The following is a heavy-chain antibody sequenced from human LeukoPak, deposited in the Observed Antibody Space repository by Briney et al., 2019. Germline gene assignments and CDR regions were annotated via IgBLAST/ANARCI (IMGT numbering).Heavy chain of an antibody. Sequence: GASVTVSCKASGYTFTGYYMHWVRQAPGQGLEWMGWINPNSGGTHYAQKFQGRATMTRDTSISTAYMQLSRLRSDDTAVYYCARGRRGIIDYFDYWGQGTLVTVSP. CDR1: GYTFTGYY. J-gene: IGHJ4*02. CDR3: ARGRRGIIDYFDY. D-gene: IGHD3-16*02. CDR2: INPNSGGT. V-gene: IGHV1-2*02.